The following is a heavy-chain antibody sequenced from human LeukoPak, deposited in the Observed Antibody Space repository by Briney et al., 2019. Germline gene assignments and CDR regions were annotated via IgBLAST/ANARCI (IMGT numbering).Heavy chain of an antibody. CDR1: GGSISSYY. D-gene: IGHD5-24*01. CDR2: IYYSGST. J-gene: IGHJ4*02. Sequence: PSETLSLTCTVSGGSISSYYWSWIRQPPGKGLEWIGYIYYSGSTNYNPSLKSRVTISVDTSKNQFSLKLSSVTAADTAVYYCARGRWLQSGGFDYWGQGTLVTVSS. CDR3: ARGRWLQSGGFDY. V-gene: IGHV4-59*01.